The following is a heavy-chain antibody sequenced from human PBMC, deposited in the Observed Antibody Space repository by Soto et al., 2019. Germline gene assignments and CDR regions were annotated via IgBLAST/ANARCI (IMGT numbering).Heavy chain of an antibody. J-gene: IGHJ4*02. D-gene: IGHD2-2*01. Sequence: QVPLVESGGGVVQPGRSLRLSCAASGFTFSSYAMHWVRQAPGKGLEWVAVISYDGSNKYYADSVKGRFTISRDNSKNTLYLQMNSLRAEDTAVYYCARDPSDRDYWGQGTLVTVSS. CDR1: GFTFSSYA. CDR3: ARDPSDRDY. V-gene: IGHV3-30-3*01. CDR2: ISYDGSNK.